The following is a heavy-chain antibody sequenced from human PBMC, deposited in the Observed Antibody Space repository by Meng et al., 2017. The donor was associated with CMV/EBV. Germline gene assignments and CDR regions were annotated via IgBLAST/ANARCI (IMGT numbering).Heavy chain of an antibody. J-gene: IGHJ2*01. Sequence: TFSSYGRHWVRQAPGKGLEWVAVISYDGSNKYYADSVKGRFTISRDNSKNTLYLQMNSLRAEDTAVYYCAKDLIRGYSYGSFWYFDLWGRGTLVTVSS. CDR2: ISYDGSNK. CDR3: AKDLIRGYSYGSFWYFDL. V-gene: IGHV3-30*18. CDR1: TFSSYG. D-gene: IGHD5-18*01.